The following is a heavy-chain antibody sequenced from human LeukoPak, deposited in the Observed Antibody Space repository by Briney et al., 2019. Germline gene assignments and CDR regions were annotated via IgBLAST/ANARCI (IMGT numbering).Heavy chain of an antibody. CDR3: TRLEYYYDSSGYIDY. CDR2: IRSKVYGGTT. V-gene: IGHV3-49*04. D-gene: IGHD3-22*01. J-gene: IGHJ4*02. Sequence: GGSLRLSCTASGFTFGDYAMSWVRQAPGKGLEWVGFIRSKVYGGTTEYAASVKGRFTISRDDSKSIAYLQMNSLKTEDTAVYYCTRLEYYYDSSGYIDYWGQGTLVTVSS. CDR1: GFTFGDYA.